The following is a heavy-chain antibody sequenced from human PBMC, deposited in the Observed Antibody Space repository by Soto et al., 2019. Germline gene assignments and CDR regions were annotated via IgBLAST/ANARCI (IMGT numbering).Heavy chain of an antibody. J-gene: IGHJ3*02. Sequence: GGSLRLSCAASGFTFSSYAMSWVRQAPGKGLEWVSAISGSGGSTYYADSVKGRFTISRDNSKNTLYLQMNSLIAEDTAVYYCSRGLTHFGGPQIWGQATIVTISS. CDR1: GFTFSSYA. CDR2: ISGSGGST. D-gene: IGHD3-3*01. V-gene: IGHV3-23*01. CDR3: SRGLTHFGGPQI.